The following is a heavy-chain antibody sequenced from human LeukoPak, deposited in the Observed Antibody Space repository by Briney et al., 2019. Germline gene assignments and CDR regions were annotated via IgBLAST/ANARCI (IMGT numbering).Heavy chain of an antibody. CDR1: GFTFSSYG. J-gene: IGHJ4*02. Sequence: PGRSLRLSCAASGFTFSSYGMHWVRQAPGKGLEWVAVISYDGSNKYYADSVKGRFTISRDNAKNLLYLQMNSLRAEDTAIYYCARENSGIAATDIIDYWGQGTLVTVSS. D-gene: IGHD6-13*01. CDR2: ISYDGSNK. CDR3: ARENSGIAATDIIDY. V-gene: IGHV3-30*03.